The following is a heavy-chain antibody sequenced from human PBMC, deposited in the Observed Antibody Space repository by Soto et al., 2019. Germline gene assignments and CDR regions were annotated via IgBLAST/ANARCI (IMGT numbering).Heavy chain of an antibody. CDR3: ARANLAAAGTVYY. CDR1: GGSVSSDSFY. J-gene: IGHJ4*02. Sequence: QVQLQESGPGLVKPSETLSLTCTVSGGSVSSDSFYWSWIRQPPGKGLEWIGYIYYSGTTKNNPSLKSRVTISVDTSKNQFSLKLSSVTAADTAVYYCARANLAAAGTVYYWGQGTLVTVSS. D-gene: IGHD6-13*01. V-gene: IGHV4-61*01. CDR2: IYYSGTT.